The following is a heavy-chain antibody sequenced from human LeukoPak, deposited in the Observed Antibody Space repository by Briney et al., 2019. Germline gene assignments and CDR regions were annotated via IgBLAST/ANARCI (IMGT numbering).Heavy chain of an antibody. J-gene: IGHJ5*02. CDR3: AKGKGYSSSSSDH. Sequence: GGSLRLSCAASGFTFNSHAMHWVRQAPGKGLEWVSAISGSDGSTYYADSVRGRFTLSRDNSKNTLYLKMTSLRAEDTAVYHCAKGKGYSSSSSDHWGQGTLVTVSS. CDR1: GFTFNSHA. D-gene: IGHD6-6*01. CDR2: ISGSDGST. V-gene: IGHV3-23*01.